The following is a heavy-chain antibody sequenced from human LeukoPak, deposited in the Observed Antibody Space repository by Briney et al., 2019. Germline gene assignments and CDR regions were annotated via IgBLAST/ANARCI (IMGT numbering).Heavy chain of an antibody. CDR1: GGTFSSYA. J-gene: IGHJ5*02. CDR2: IIPIFGTA. CDR3: ARDRDYYGSGSYYLWFDP. D-gene: IGHD3-10*01. V-gene: IGHV1-69*06. Sequence: GASVKVSCKASGGTFSSYAISWVRQAPGQGLEWMGGIIPIFGTANYAQKFQGRVTITADKSTSTAYMELSILRSEDTAVYYCARDRDYYGSGSYYLWFDPWGQGTLVTVSS.